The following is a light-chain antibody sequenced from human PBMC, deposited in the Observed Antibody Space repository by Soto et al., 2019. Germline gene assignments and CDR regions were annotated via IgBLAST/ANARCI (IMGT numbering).Light chain of an antibody. CDR1: SFNIGFNY. V-gene: IGLV1-47*02. J-gene: IGLJ1*01. Sequence: QSVLTQPPSASGTPGQTVTISCSGSSFNIGFNYVYWYQQLPGMAPKLLIHSNDERPSGVPDRFSGSKSGTSASLAISGLRSEEEAEYYCAAWDDSLSGGVFATGTKLT. CDR2: SND. CDR3: AAWDDSLSGGV.